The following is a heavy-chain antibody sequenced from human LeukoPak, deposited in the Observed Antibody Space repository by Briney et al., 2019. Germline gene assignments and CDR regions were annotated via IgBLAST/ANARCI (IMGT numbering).Heavy chain of an antibody. CDR1: GYSISSGYY. Sequence: SETLSLTCTVSGYSISSGYYWGWIRPPPGKGLEWIGSIYHSGSTYYNPSLKSRVTISVDTSKNQFSLKLSSVTAADTAVYYCATGIVVVPAAREVWFDPWGQGTLVTVSS. CDR3: ATGIVVVPAAREVWFDP. J-gene: IGHJ5*02. CDR2: IYHSGST. D-gene: IGHD2-2*01. V-gene: IGHV4-38-2*02.